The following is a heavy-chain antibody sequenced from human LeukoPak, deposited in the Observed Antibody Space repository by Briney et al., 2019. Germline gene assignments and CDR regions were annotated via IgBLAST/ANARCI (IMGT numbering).Heavy chain of an antibody. Sequence: GKSLRLSCAASGFTFSSYGMHWVRQAPGKGLEWVAVISYDGSNKYYADSVKGRFTISRDNSKNTLYLQMNSLRAEDTAVYYCALGLDYGGNSGESYFDYWGQGTLVTVSS. D-gene: IGHD4-23*01. V-gene: IGHV3-30*03. CDR1: GFTFSSYG. CDR3: ALGLDYGGNSGESYFDY. J-gene: IGHJ4*02. CDR2: ISYDGSNK.